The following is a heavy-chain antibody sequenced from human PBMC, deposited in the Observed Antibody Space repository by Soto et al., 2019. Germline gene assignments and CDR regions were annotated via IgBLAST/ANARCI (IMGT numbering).Heavy chain of an antibody. CDR1: GGSFSNYY. Sequence: PSATLSLTCAVYGGSFSNYYCIWIRQPPGKGLEWIGSIYYSGSTYYNPSLKSRVTISVDTSNNQLSLKLSSVTAADTAVYYCARHYGYYSHYMDVWTKGTTVTVSS. V-gene: IGHV4-59*05. D-gene: IGHD3-16*01. CDR3: ARHYGYYSHYMDV. J-gene: IGHJ6*03. CDR2: IYYSGST.